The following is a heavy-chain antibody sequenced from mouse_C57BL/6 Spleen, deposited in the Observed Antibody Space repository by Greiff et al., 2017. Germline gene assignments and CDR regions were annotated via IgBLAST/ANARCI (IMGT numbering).Heavy chain of an antibody. Sequence: EVQVVESGGDLVKPGGSLKLSCAASGFTFTSYGMSWVRQTPDKRLEWVATISSGGSYTYYPDSVKGRFTLSRDNAKNTLYLQMSSLKSEDTAMYYCARRNGYFDYWGQGTTLTVSS. J-gene: IGHJ2*01. CDR3: ARRNGYFDY. CDR1: GFTFTSYG. CDR2: ISSGGSYT. V-gene: IGHV5-6*01.